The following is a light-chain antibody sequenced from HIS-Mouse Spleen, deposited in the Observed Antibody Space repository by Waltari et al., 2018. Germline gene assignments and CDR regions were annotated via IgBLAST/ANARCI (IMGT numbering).Light chain of an antibody. CDR3: AAWDDSLSGPV. J-gene: IGLJ3*02. V-gene: IGLV1-47*01. CDR1: SSNIGSNY. CDR2: RNK. Sequence: QSLLTQPPSASGTPGQRVTISCSGSSSNIGSNYVYWYQQLPGTAPKLLIYRNKPRPSGVPDRFSGSKSGTSASLAISGLRSEDEADYYCAAWDDSLSGPVFGGGTKLTVL.